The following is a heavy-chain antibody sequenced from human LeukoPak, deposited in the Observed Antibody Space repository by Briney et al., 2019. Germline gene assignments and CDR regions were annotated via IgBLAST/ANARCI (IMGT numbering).Heavy chain of an antibody. D-gene: IGHD2-2*01. CDR2: INTNSGAT. J-gene: IGHJ3*01. V-gene: IGHV1-2*02. CDR3: TKPQPGAFEV. CDR1: GYTFTGYY. Sequence: ALVKVSCKASGYTFTGYYVHWVRQAPGQGLEWMGWINTNSGATNYAREFQGRVTMTRDTSISTAYMELNSLRSDDTALYYCTKPQPGAFEVWGQGTMVTVSS.